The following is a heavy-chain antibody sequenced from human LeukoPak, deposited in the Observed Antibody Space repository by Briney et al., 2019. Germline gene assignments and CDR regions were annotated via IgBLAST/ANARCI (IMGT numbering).Heavy chain of an antibody. CDR3: PRGGLHEFEY. CDR1: GFTFRDYW. V-gene: IGHV3-7*01. CDR2: INRDGSGK. Sequence: PPGGSLRLSCAGSGFTFRDYWMSWVRQAPGKGLEWVASINRDGSGKNYADSVKGRFTISRDDTKNLVFLQMDSLRVEDTAVYYCPRGGLHEFEYWGQGTLVTVSS. J-gene: IGHJ4*02.